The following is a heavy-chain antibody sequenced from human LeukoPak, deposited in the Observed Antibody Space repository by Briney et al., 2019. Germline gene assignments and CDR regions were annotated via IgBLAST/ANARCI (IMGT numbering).Heavy chain of an antibody. D-gene: IGHD3-10*01. J-gene: IGHJ4*02. CDR3: ARTYYYGSGSWDY. Sequence: SETLSLTCTVSGGSISSSSYYWGWIRQPPGKGLEWIGEIYHSGSTNYNPPLKSRVTISVDKSKNQFSLKLSSVTAADTAVYYCARTYYYGSGSWDYWGQGTLVTVSS. CDR2: IYHSGST. CDR1: GGSISSSSYY. V-gene: IGHV4-39*07.